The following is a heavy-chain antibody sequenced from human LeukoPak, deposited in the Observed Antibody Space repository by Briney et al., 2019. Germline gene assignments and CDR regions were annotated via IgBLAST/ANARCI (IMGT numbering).Heavy chain of an antibody. J-gene: IGHJ6*02. CDR2: ISGSGGST. Sequence: GGSLRLYCAASGFTFSSYAMSWVRQAPGKGLEWVSAISGSGGSTYYADSVKGRFTISRDNSKNTLYLQMNSLRAEDTAVYYCAKDAASGCSSTSCRYGMDVWGQGTTVTVSS. V-gene: IGHV3-23*01. CDR3: AKDAASGCSSTSCRYGMDV. D-gene: IGHD2-2*01. CDR1: GFTFSSYA.